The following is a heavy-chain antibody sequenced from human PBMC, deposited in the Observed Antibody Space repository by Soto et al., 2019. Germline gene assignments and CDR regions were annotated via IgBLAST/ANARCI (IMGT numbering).Heavy chain of an antibody. CDR2: INPSDGST. D-gene: IGHD3-3*01. Sequence: QVQMVQSGAEVKKPGASVKVSCKASGYTFTSYYMHWVRQAPGLGLEWMGIINPSDGSTTYAQKFQGRVTMTRDTSTSTVYMELSSLRFEDTAVYYCARDGDFWRWDYWGQGSQVTVSS. V-gene: IGHV1-46*01. CDR3: ARDGDFWRWDY. J-gene: IGHJ4*02. CDR1: GYTFTSYY.